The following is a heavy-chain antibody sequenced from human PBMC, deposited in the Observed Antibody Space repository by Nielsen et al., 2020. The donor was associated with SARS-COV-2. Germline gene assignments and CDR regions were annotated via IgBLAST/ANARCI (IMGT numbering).Heavy chain of an antibody. D-gene: IGHD1-14*01. CDR3: ATEVNQGGMDV. CDR1: GYTATDYF. J-gene: IGHJ6*02. Sequence: VSVKVSCKASGYTATDYFVHWVRQAPGQGLEWMGRISPNRGATNYAQTFQGRVIMTRDTSTATAYIELSRLTSDDTAVYYCATEVNQGGMDVWGQSTTVIVSS. V-gene: IGHV1-2*06. CDR2: ISPNRGAT.